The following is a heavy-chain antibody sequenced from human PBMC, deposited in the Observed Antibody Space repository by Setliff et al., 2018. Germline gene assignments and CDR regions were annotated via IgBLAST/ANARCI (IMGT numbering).Heavy chain of an antibody. Sequence: SVKVSCKASGGTFSSYAISWVRQAPGQGLEWMGGIIPILGIANYAQKFQGRVTITADESTSTAYMEMNSLRAEDTAVYYCAKRGPYCSGDTCHYYFDYWGQGTLVTVSS. CDR2: IIPILGIA. D-gene: IGHD2-15*01. J-gene: IGHJ4*02. V-gene: IGHV1-69*10. CDR3: AKRGPYCSGDTCHYYFDY. CDR1: GGTFSSYA.